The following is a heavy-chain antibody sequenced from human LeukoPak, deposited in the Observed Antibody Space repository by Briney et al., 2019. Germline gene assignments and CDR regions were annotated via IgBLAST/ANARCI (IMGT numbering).Heavy chain of an antibody. D-gene: IGHD3-22*01. Sequence: GASVKVSCKASGYTFTSYDINWVRQATGQGLEWMGWMNPNSGNTGYAQKFQGRVTTTRNTSISTAYMELSSLRSEDTAVYYCARTLGDSSGYYDYYYYMDVWGKGTTVTVSS. J-gene: IGHJ6*03. V-gene: IGHV1-8*01. CDR2: MNPNSGNT. CDR1: GYTFTSYD. CDR3: ARTLGDSSGYYDYYYYMDV.